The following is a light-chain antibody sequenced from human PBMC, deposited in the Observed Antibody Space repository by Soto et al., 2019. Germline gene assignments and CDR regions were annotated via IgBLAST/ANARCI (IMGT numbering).Light chain of an antibody. V-gene: IGKV3D-20*02. Sequence: ETVLTQSPGTLYFSPGERATLSCRASQSLTNSFIAWYQQRPGQAPRLLIYDTSSRASGIPARFSGSGSGTDFTLTISSLEPEDFAVYYCHQRKSWPRTFGQGTKVDIK. CDR1: QSLTNSF. CDR3: HQRKSWPRT. CDR2: DTS. J-gene: IGKJ1*01.